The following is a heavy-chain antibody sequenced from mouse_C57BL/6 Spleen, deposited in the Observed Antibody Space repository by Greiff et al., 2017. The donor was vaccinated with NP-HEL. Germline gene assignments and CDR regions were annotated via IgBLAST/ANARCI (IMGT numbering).Heavy chain of an antibody. D-gene: IGHD2-5*01. CDR1: GYTFTSYW. CDR2: INPSSGYT. CDR3: ARSYYSNSRYFDV. Sequence: VQLQQSGAELAKPGASVKLSCKASGYTFTSYWMHWVKQRPGQGLEWIGYINPSSGYTKYNQKFKDKATLTADKSSSTAYMQLSSLTYEDSAVYYCARSYYSNSRYFDVWGTGTTVTVSS. J-gene: IGHJ1*03. V-gene: IGHV1-7*01.